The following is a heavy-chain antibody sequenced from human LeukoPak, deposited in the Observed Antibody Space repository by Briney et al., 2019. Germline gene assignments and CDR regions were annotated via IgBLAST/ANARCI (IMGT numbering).Heavy chain of an antibody. D-gene: IGHD6-13*01. CDR2: IRYDGSNK. Sequence: GGSLRLSCAASGFTFSSYGMHWVRQAPGKGLEWVAFIRYDGSNKYYADSVKGRFTISRDNSKNTLYLQMNSLRAEDTAVYYCAKRIAAAGRQPIDYWGQGTLVTVSS. CDR3: AKRIAAAGRQPIDY. V-gene: IGHV3-30*02. J-gene: IGHJ4*02. CDR1: GFTFSSYG.